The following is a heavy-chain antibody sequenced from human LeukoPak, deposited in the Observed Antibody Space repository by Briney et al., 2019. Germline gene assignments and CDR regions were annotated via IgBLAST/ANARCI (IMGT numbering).Heavy chain of an antibody. J-gene: IGHJ4*02. Sequence: SETLSLTCTVSGGSISSSSYYWGWIRQPPGKGLEWIGSIYYSGSTYYNPSLKSRVTISVDTSKNQFSLKLSSVTAADTAVYYCARVKLGLKRWLHPRPGYFDYWGQGTLVTVSS. CDR2: IYYSGST. D-gene: IGHD5-24*01. CDR3: ARVKLGLKRWLHPRPGYFDY. CDR1: GGSISSSSYY. V-gene: IGHV4-39*07.